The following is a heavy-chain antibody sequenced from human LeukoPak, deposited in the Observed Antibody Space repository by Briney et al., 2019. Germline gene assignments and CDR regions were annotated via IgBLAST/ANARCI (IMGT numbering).Heavy chain of an antibody. CDR1: GFTFSTFA. V-gene: IGHV3-21*01. CDR2: IFPSGGEI. CDR3: ARTYYDILTAYNPYFDY. J-gene: IGHJ4*02. Sequence: GGSLRLSCAASGFTFSTFAMIWVRQPLGKGLEWVSSIFPSGGEIHYADSVKGRFTISRDNAENSLYLQMNSLRAEDTAVYYCARTYYDILTAYNPYFDYWGQGTLVTVSS. D-gene: IGHD3-9*01.